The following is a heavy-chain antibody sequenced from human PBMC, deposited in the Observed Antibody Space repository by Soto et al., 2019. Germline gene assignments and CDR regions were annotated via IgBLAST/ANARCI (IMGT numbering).Heavy chain of an antibody. J-gene: IGHJ4*02. V-gene: IGHV4-34*01. Sequence: PSETLSLTCAVYGGSFSGYYWSWIRQPPGKGLEWIGEINHSGSTNYNPSLKSRVTISVDTSKNQFSLKLSSVTAADTAVYYCARGRSTAEQAVAGTTEFDYWGQGTLVTVSS. CDR1: GGSFSGYY. CDR3: ARGRSTAEQAVAGTTEFDY. D-gene: IGHD6-19*01. CDR2: INHSGST.